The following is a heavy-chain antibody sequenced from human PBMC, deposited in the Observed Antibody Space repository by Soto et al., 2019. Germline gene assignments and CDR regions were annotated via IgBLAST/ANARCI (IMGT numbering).Heavy chain of an antibody. D-gene: IGHD6-13*01. Sequence: QVHLVQSGAEVKKPGSSVKVSCKAPGGTFSNHAINWVRQAPGQGLEWMGRIIPIFTTTNYAQKFQGRVSMTAEESTTTAYMELSSLKHDDTAVYYCAREVAADGTFREDVFDIWCQGTLVTVSS. CDR1: GGTFSNHA. CDR3: AREVAADGTFREDVFDI. J-gene: IGHJ3*02. CDR2: IIPIFTTT. V-gene: IGHV1-69*12.